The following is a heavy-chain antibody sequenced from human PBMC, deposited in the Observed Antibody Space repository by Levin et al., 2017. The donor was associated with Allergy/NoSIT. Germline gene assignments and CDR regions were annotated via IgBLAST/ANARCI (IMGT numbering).Heavy chain of an antibody. CDR3: AGVPLAAAAHY. J-gene: IGHJ4*02. V-gene: IGHV3-11*05. D-gene: IGHD6-13*01. Sequence: PGGSLRLSCAASGFTFRDYYMRWIRQAPGKGLELVSYISGTSSAIIYADSVKGRFTISRDNAQNSLYLQMNSLRAEDTAVYFCAGVPLAAAAHYWGQGTLVTVSS. CDR2: ISGTSSAI. CDR1: GFTFRDYY.